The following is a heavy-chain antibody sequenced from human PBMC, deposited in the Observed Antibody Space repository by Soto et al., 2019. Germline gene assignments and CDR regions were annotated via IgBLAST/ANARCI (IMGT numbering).Heavy chain of an antibody. CDR2: IVVGSGNT. Sequence: GASVKVSCKASGFTFTSSAVQWVRQARGQRLEWIGWIVVGSGNTNYAQKFQERVTITRDMSTSTAYMELSSLRSEDTAVYHCAAVSSYYDILTGFDYWGQGTLVTVSS. CDR1: GFTFTSSA. V-gene: IGHV1-58*01. CDR3: AAVSSYYDILTGFDY. D-gene: IGHD3-9*01. J-gene: IGHJ4*02.